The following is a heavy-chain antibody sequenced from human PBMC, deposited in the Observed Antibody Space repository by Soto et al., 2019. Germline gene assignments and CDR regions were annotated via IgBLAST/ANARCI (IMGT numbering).Heavy chain of an antibody. CDR1: GYTFTSYA. CDR2: INAGNGNT. V-gene: IGHV1-3*01. Sequence: GASVKVSCKASGYTFTSYAMHWVRQAPGQRLEWMGRINAGNGNTKNSQKFQGRVTITRDTSASTAYMELSSLRSEDTAVYYCARGGSLYWYFDLWGRGTLVTVSS. D-gene: IGHD1-26*01. CDR3: ARGGSLYWYFDL. J-gene: IGHJ2*01.